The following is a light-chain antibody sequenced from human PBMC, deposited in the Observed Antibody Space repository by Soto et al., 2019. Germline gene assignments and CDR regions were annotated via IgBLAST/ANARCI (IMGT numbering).Light chain of an antibody. CDR3: QQYVSSPVGYT. J-gene: IGKJ2*01. CDR1: QSISSW. Sequence: DIQMTQSPSTLSASVGDRVTITCRASQSISSWLAWYQQKPGKAPKLLIYDASSLESGVPSRFSGSGSGTEFTLTISRLEPEDFGVYYCQQYVSSPVGYTFGQGTKLEI. V-gene: IGKV1-5*01. CDR2: DAS.